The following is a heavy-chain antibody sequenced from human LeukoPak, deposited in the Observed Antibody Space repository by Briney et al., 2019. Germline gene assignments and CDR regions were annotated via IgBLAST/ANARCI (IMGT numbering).Heavy chain of an antibody. Sequence: PSETLSLTCTVSGGSISSYYWSWLRQPPGKGLEWIGYIYYSGSTNYNPSLTSRVTISVDTSKNQFSLKLSSVTAADTAVYYCARKVEFTFGGVSSWFDPWGQGTLVTVSS. V-gene: IGHV4-59*01. CDR3: ARKVEFTFGGVSSWFDP. D-gene: IGHD3-16*01. J-gene: IGHJ5*02. CDR1: GGSISSYY. CDR2: IYYSGST.